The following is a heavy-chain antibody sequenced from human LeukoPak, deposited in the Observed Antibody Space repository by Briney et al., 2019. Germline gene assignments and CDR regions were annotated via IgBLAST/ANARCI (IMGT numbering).Heavy chain of an antibody. D-gene: IGHD5-18*01. CDR3: ARADWDTAMIDY. CDR1: GFPFSTYG. J-gene: IGHJ4*02. V-gene: IGHV3-23*01. Sequence: GGSLRLSCAASGFPFSTYGMNWVRQAPGKGLEWVSGISPTGDITYYADSVMGRFTISRDNPKSTVYLQMNSLRAEDTAVYYCARADWDTAMIDYWGQGTLVTVSS. CDR2: ISPTGDIT.